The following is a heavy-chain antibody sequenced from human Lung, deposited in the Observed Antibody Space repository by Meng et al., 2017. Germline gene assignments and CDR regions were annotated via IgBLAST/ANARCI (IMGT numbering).Heavy chain of an antibody. J-gene: IGHJ4*02. V-gene: IGHV3-74*01. D-gene: IGHD4-17*01. CDR3: ARGGVTTDD. CDR1: GFTFSTHW. CDR2: ITGDGSST. Sequence: ELQLVESGGGLVQPGGSLIPSCAASGFTFSTHWMHWVRQAPGKGLEWVSRITGDGSSTIYADSVQGRFTMSRDNAKNTLSLQMNSLRAEDTAVYYCARGGVTTDDWGQGTLVTVSS.